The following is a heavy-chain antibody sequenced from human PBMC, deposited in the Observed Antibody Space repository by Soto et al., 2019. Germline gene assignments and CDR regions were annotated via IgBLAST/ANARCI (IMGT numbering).Heavy chain of an antibody. CDR2: ISSVGSTI. CDR3: AKEATNINNFHY. D-gene: IGHD1-26*01. V-gene: IGHV3-48*03. CDR1: GFTFDNYE. J-gene: IGHJ4*02. Sequence: PGGSLRLSCAASGFTFDNYEMNWVRQAPGKGLEWVSYISSVGSTIYYADSVKGRFTISRGNAKNSLFLQMNSLRAEDTAVYYCAKEATNINNFHYWGQGTLVTVSS.